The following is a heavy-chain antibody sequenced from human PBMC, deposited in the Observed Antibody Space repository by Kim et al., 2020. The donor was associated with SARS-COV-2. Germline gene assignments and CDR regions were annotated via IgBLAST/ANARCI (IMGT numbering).Heavy chain of an antibody. CDR2: ISSSRSYI. J-gene: IGHJ4*02. Sequence: GGSLRLSCAASGFTFSSYTMNWVRQAPGKGLEWVSSISSSRSYIYYAVSVKGRFTISRDNAKNSLYLQMNSLRAEDTAVYYCASSYSSGWYYFDYWGQGTLVTVSS. D-gene: IGHD6-19*01. CDR3: ASSYSSGWYYFDY. V-gene: IGHV3-21*01. CDR1: GFTFSSYT.